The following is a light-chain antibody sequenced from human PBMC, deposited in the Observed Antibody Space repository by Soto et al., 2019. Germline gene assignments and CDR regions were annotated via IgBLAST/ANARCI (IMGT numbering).Light chain of an antibody. CDR2: AAA. V-gene: IGKV1-27*01. J-gene: IGKJ4*01. CDR1: QGISNH. CDR3: QKYNSAPLT. Sequence: DIQMTQSPSSLSAFVGDRVTITCRASQGISNHLAWYQQKVGEVPKLLIFAAATLQSGVPSRFSGSGSGTDFTLTISSLQPEDAATYYCQKYNSAPLTFGGGTKLEI.